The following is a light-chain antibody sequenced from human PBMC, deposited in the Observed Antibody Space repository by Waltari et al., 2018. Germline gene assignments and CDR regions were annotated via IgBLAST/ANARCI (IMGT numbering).Light chain of an antibody. CDR2: DVN. J-gene: IGLJ1*01. CDR1: SSDVGGYKY. CDR3: SSYTSSTIPV. V-gene: IGLV2-14*03. Sequence: QSGLTQPASVSGSPGQSITISCTGTSSDVGGYKYVSWYQQHPDKAPKLMLYDVNNRPSGVSNRFSGSKSGNTASLTISSLQAEDEADYYCSSYTSSTIPVFGTGTKVTVL.